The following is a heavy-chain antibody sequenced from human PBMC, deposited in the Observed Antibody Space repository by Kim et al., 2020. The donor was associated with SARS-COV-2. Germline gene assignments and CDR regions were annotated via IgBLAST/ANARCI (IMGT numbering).Heavy chain of an antibody. V-gene: IGHV1-69*13. CDR1: GGTFSSYA. J-gene: IGHJ6*02. D-gene: IGHD2-15*01. CDR3: ARGPLKDCSGGSCNGDYYYYGMDV. CDR2: IIPIFGTA. Sequence: SVKVSCKASGGTFSSYAISWVRQAPGQGLEWMGGIIPIFGTANYAQKFQGRVTITADESTSTAYMELSSLRSEDTAVYYCARGPLKDCSGGSCNGDYYYYGMDVWGQGTTVTVSS.